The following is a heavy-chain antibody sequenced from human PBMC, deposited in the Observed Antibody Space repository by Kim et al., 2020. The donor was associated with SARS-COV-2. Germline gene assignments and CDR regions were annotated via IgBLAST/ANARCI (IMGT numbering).Heavy chain of an antibody. J-gene: IGHJ4*02. V-gene: IGHV3-30*01. Sequence: KSYAASVEGRFTISRDNYKKTLYLQMNSLRADDTAVYYCAGGNAYSYFDSWGQGTLVTVSS. CDR2: K. CDR3: AGGNAYSYFDS. D-gene: IGHD1-1*01.